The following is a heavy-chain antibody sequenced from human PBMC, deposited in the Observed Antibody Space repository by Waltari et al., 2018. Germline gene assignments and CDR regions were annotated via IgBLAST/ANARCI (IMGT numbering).Heavy chain of an antibody. V-gene: IGHV1-2*06. D-gene: IGHD5-12*01. CDR3: ARGDGYTDNWLDP. J-gene: IGHJ5*02. CDR2: INPKSGGT. Sequence: QVQLVQSGAEVKQPRASVKGSCNASGYTFTGYYIHWVRQAPGQGLEWMGRINPKSGGTNYAEKFQGRVTMTRDTSISTAYMELRRLRSDDTAVYYCARGDGYTDNWLDPWGQGTLVTVSS. CDR1: GYTFTGYY.